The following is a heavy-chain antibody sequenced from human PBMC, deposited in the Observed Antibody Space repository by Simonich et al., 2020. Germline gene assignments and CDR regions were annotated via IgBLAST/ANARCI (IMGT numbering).Heavy chain of an antibody. CDR2: NYHSGST. V-gene: IGHV4-38-2*01. D-gene: IGHD6-13*01. CDR3: ARVGYSNYYYYGMDV. Sequence: QVQLQESGPGLVKPSETLSLTCAVSGYSISSGYSWGWIRQPPGKGLEWIGSNYHSGSTYSPPSLKSRVTISVDTSKNQFSLKLSSVTAADTAVYYCARVGYSNYYYYGMDVWGQGTTVTVSS. CDR1: GYSISSGYS. J-gene: IGHJ6*02.